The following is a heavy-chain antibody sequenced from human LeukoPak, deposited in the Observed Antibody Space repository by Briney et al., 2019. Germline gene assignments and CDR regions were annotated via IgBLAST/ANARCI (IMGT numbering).Heavy chain of an antibody. CDR1: GGSISSYY. J-gene: IGHJ3*02. CDR2: IYYSGST. D-gene: IGHD4-17*01. CDR3: ARMPPTDPLDAFDI. Sequence: SETLSLTCTVSGGSISSYYWSWIRQPPGKGLEWIGYIYYSGSTNYNPSLKSRVTISVDTSKNQFSLKLSSVTAADTAVYYCARMPPTDPLDAFDIWGQGTMVTVSS. V-gene: IGHV4-59*01.